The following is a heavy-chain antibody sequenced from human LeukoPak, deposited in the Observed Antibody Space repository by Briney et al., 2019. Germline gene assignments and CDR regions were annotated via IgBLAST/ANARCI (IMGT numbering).Heavy chain of an antibody. V-gene: IGHV1-69*02. J-gene: IGHJ6*03. Sequence: GASVKVSCKASGATFSSYTISWVRQAPGQGLDWMGRIIPILGIANYAQKFQGRVTITADKSTSTAYMELSSLRSEDTAVYYCASNLGYCSSTSCSAMSRYHYYMDVWGKGTTVTVSS. CDR1: GATFSSYT. CDR2: IIPILGIA. CDR3: ASNLGYCSSTSCSAMSRYHYYMDV. D-gene: IGHD2-2*01.